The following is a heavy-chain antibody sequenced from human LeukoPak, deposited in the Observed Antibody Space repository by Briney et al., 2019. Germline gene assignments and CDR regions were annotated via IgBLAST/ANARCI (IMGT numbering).Heavy chain of an antibody. CDR3: VRDHYWCFDL. CDR1: GFTFSSFT. CDR2: ISSGSGM. V-gene: IGHV3-48*04. Sequence: GGSLRLSCAASGFTFSSFTMNWVRQAPGKGLEWISYISSGSGMYYADSVKGRFAISRDNAKNSLYLEMNGLRAEDTAVYYCVRDHYWCFDLWGHGTQVTVSS. J-gene: IGHJ2*01.